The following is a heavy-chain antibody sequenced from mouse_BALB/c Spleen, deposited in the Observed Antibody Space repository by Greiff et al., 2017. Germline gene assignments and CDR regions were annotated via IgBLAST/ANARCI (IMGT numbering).Heavy chain of an antibody. CDR2: IYPGSGST. Sequence: LQQPGSELVRPGASVKLSCKASGYTFTSYWMHWVKQRHGQGLEWIGNIYPGSGSTNYDEKFKSKGTLTVDTSSSTAYMHLSSLTSEDSAVYYCTREAYYGSSPFAYRGQGTLVTVS. V-gene: IGHV1S22*01. J-gene: IGHJ3*01. CDR1: GYTFTSYW. CDR3: TREAYYGSSPFAY. D-gene: IGHD1-1*01.